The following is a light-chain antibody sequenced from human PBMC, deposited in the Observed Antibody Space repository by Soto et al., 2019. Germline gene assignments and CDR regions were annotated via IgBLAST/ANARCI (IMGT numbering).Light chain of an antibody. CDR2: EVT. CDR3: TSYAGSNSHV. Sequence: QSALTQPPSASGSPGQSVTISCTGTSSDVGSYNFVSWYQQYPGKAPKLLIYEVTKRPSGVPDRFSGSKSGNTASLTVSGLQAEDEADYYCTSYAGSNSHVFGTGTKLTVL. V-gene: IGLV2-8*01. J-gene: IGLJ1*01. CDR1: SSDVGSYNF.